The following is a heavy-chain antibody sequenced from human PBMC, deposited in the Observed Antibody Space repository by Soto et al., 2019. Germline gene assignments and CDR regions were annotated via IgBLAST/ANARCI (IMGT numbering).Heavy chain of an antibody. CDR3: ARDLGYATVPGADV. J-gene: IGHJ6*02. CDR2: IHYSGST. Sequence: SETLSLTCTVSGASITSGGYYWSWIRQHPGKGLEWIGYIHYSGSTYYNPSTKSRVTISVDTSKSELSLQLASVTAADTAVYYCARDLGYATVPGADVWGQGTTVTVSS. V-gene: IGHV4-31*03. CDR1: GASITSGGYY. D-gene: IGHD2-15*01.